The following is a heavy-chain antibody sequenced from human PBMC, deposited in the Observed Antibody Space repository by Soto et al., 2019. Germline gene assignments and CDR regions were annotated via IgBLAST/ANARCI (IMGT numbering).Heavy chain of an antibody. CDR1: GLTFRSDV. D-gene: IGHD6-19*01. Sequence: EVQLLESGGGLVQPGGSLRLSCAAAGLTFRSDVMRWVGQARGKGLEWFSAISGSGGGTYYADSVKGRFTISRNNSKNTLYLPMDGLRDEDPPVYYCAQGGKAAVDYDYWCEGTIVIVAS. V-gene: IGHV3-23*01. CDR3: AQGGKAAVDYDY. CDR2: ISGSGGGT. J-gene: IGHJ4*02.